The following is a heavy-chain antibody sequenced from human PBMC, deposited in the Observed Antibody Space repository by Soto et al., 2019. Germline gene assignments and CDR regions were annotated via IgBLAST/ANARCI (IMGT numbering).Heavy chain of an antibody. J-gene: IGHJ6*02. CDR3: ASPGDREYILTGYYGGSYYYYGMDV. CDR2: IIPIFGTA. Sequence: GASVKVSCKASGGTFSSYAISWVRQAPGQGLEWMGGIIPIFGTANYAQKFQGRVTITADESTSTAYMELSSLRSEDTAVYYCASPGDREYILTGYYGGSYYYYGMDVWGQGTTVTVSS. CDR1: GGTFSSYA. V-gene: IGHV1-69*13. D-gene: IGHD3-9*01.